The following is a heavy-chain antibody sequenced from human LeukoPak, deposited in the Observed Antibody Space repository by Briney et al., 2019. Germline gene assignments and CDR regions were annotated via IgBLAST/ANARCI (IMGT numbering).Heavy chain of an antibody. V-gene: IGHV3-30-3*01. CDR3: ARDNLFDYFDY. CDR2: ISYDGSNK. D-gene: IGHD3-3*01. CDR1: GFTFSSYA. J-gene: IGHJ4*02. Sequence: GGSLRLSCAASGFTFSSYAMHWVRQAPGKGLEWVAVISYDGSNKYYADSVKGRLTISRDNSKSTLYLQMNSLRAEDTAVYYCARDNLFDYFDYWGQGTLVTVSS.